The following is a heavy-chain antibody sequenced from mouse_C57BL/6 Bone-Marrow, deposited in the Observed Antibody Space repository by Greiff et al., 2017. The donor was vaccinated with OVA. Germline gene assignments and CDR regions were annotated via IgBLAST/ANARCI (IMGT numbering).Heavy chain of an antibody. CDR1: GYTFTDYY. V-gene: IGHV1-76*01. Sequence: VQLVESGAELVRPGASVKLSCKASGYTFTDYYINWVKQRPGQGLEWIARIYPGSGNTYYNEKFKGKATLTAEKSASTAYMQLSSLTSEDSAVYFCARPYYGRSLDYWGQGTTLTVSS. D-gene: IGHD1-1*01. CDR2: IYPGSGNT. CDR3: ARPYYGRSLDY. J-gene: IGHJ2*01.